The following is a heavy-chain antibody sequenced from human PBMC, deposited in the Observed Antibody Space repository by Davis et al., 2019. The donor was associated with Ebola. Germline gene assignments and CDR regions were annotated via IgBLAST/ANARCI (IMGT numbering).Heavy chain of an antibody. V-gene: IGHV4-39*02. CDR3: SRVIVGAPIDY. J-gene: IGHJ4*02. Sequence: GSLRLSCTVSGGSINTGTYYWAWIRQPPGKGLEWIGSIYYTGSTAYNPSLKSRVTISVDMSKNQFSVKLGSLTAADTAVYYCSRVIVGAPIDYWGQGSLVTVSS. CDR1: GGSINTGTYY. CDR2: IYYTGST. D-gene: IGHD1-26*01.